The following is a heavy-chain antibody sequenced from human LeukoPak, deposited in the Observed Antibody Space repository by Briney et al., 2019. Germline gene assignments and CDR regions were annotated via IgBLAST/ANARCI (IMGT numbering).Heavy chain of an antibody. CDR1: GYTFTSYY. CDR2: INPSGGST. CDR3: ARVSTVTTFDP. D-gene: IGHD4-11*01. J-gene: IGHJ5*02. V-gene: IGHV1-46*01. Sequence: ASVKVSCKASGYTFTSYYMHWVRQAPGQGLEWMGIINPSGGSTSYAQKLQGRVTMTRDTSTSTVYMELSSLRSEDTAVYYCARVSTVTTFDPWGQGTLVTVSS.